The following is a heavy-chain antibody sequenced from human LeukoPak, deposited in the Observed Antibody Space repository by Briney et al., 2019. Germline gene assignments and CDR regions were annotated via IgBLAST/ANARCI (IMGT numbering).Heavy chain of an antibody. CDR1: GGSISSFY. J-gene: IGHJ5*02. CDR2: IYYRGNT. D-gene: IGHD3-10*01. V-gene: IGHV4-59*01. CDR3: ARSYSSGSYYSPFDP. Sequence: TSETLSLTCTVSGGSISSFYWSWIRQPPGKGLEWIGYIYYRGNTNYSPSLTSRVTISLDTSKNQFSLKLSSLTAADTAVYYCARSYSSGSYYSPFDPWGQGTLVTVSS.